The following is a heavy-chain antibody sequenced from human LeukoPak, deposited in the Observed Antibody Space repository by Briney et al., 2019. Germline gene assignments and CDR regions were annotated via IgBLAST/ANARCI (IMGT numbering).Heavy chain of an antibody. V-gene: IGHV4-59*13. Sequence: SETLSLTCTVSGGYISTYYWGWVRQTPGQGLAWVGYISYSGTTTYSPSLQSRVTISLDTSENQFSLRLNSLTAADTAVYYCARAFSAWPHAFDVWGQGTMVTVSS. CDR1: GGYISTYY. J-gene: IGHJ3*01. CDR2: ISYSGTT. CDR3: ARAFSAWPHAFDV. D-gene: IGHD6-19*01.